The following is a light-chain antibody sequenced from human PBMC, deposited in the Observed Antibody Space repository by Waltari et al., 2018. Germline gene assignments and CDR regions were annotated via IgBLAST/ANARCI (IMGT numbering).Light chain of an antibody. CDR1: SNNVGNQG. V-gene: IGLV10-54*01. CDR3: SAWDSSLL. CDR2: RNN. Sequence: QAGLTQPPSVSKGLRQTATLTCTGNSNNVGNQGAAWLQQHQGHPPKLLSYRNNNRPSGISERLSASRSGNTASLTITGLQPEDEADYYCSAWDSSLLFGGGTKLTVL. J-gene: IGLJ3*02.